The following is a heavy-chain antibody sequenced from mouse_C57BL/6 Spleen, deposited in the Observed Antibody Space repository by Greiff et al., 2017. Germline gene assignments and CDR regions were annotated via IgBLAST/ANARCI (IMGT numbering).Heavy chain of an antibody. CDR3: RRSALGLVPYAMDD. V-gene: IGHV1-53*01. J-gene: IGHJ4*01. CDR1: GYTFTSYW. D-gene: IGHD4-1*01. Sequence: VQLQQPGTELVKPGASVKLSCKASGYTFTSYWMHWVKQRPGQGLEWIGNINPSNGGTNYNEKFKSKATLTVDKSSSTAYMQLSSLTAEDSAVYYCRRSALGLVPYAMDDWGEGTSVTVAS. CDR2: INPSNGGT.